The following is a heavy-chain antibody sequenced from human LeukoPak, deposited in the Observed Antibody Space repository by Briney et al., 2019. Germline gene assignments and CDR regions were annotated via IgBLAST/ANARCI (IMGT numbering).Heavy chain of an antibody. CDR2: LHHGGST. Sequence: SGTLSLTCAVPGASISSNYWWSWVRQPPGKGLEWIGELHHGGSTNYSPSLKSRVTTSVDKSKNQFSLTLTSATAADTAVYYCARKRADIWYYFDFWGQENLVTVSS. J-gene: IGHJ4*02. D-gene: IGHD3-9*01. CDR3: ARKRADIWYYFDF. CDR1: GASISSNYW. V-gene: IGHV4-4*02.